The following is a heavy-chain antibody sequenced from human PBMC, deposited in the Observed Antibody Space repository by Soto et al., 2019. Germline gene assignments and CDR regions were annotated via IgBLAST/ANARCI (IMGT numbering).Heavy chain of an antibody. D-gene: IGHD6-6*01. Sequence: PGGSLRLSCAASGFTFSSYWMSWVRQAPGKGLEWVANIKQDGSEKYYVDSVKGRFTISRDNAKNSLYLQMNSLRAEDTAVYYCARYEYSSTHNWFDPWGQGTLVTVSS. CDR2: IKQDGSEK. CDR3: ARYEYSSTHNWFDP. CDR1: GFTFSSYW. V-gene: IGHV3-7*05. J-gene: IGHJ5*02.